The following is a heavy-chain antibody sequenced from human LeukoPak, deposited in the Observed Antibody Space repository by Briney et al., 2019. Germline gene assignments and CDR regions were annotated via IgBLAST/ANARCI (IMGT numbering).Heavy chain of an antibody. CDR2: INHSGSA. Sequence: SETLSLTCAVSGGSFSGYFWSWIRQPPGKGLEWIGEINHSGSANYNPSLKSRVTISIDMAKKHFSPKLNSVTAADTAVYYCARVRNNLDFWGQGTLVTVS. J-gene: IGHJ4*02. CDR1: GGSFSGYF. V-gene: IGHV4-34*01. D-gene: IGHD1/OR15-1a*01. CDR3: ARVRNNLDF.